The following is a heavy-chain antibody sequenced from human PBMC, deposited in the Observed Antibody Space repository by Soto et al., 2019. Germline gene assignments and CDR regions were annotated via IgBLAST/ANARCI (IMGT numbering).Heavy chain of an antibody. CDR3: ARDPQPSVLTGGIAGYHGLDV. CDR2: IIPMFGTA. CDR1: GGTFSSYL. V-gene: IGHV1-69*13. J-gene: IGHJ6*02. Sequence: SVKVSCKASGGTFSSYLISWVRQAPGQGLEWMGGIIPMFGTANYAQKFQGRVTITADESTSTAYMELSSLRSEDTALYYCARDPQPSVLTGGIAGYHGLDVWGQGTTVTVS. D-gene: IGHD2-15*01.